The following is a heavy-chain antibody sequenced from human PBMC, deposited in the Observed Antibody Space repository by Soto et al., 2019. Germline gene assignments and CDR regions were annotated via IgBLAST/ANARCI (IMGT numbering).Heavy chain of an antibody. CDR3: ARGQSAGDWSYYFDY. D-gene: IGHD2-21*02. J-gene: IGHJ4*02. CDR1: GGSFRAYY. V-gene: IGHV4-34*01. Sequence: SETLSLTCVVYGGSFRAYYWSWIRQPPGEGLEWIGEINHTGSTNYNPSLKSRVTTSIDTSKNQFSLKLSSVTAADTGIYYCARGQSAGDWSYYFDYWGQGALVTVS. CDR2: INHTGST.